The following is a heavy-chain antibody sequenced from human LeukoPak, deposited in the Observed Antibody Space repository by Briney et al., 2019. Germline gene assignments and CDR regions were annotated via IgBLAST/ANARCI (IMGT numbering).Heavy chain of an antibody. J-gene: IGHJ3*02. V-gene: IGHV4-31*03. D-gene: IGHD2-15*01. Sequence: SQTLSLTCTVSGGSISSGGYYWSWIRQHPGKGLEWIGYIYYSGSTYYNPSLKSRVTISVDTSKNQFSLKLRSVTAADTAVYYCASTRGWSKREAFDIWGQGTMVTVSS. CDR1: GGSISSGGYY. CDR2: IYYSGST. CDR3: ASTRGWSKREAFDI.